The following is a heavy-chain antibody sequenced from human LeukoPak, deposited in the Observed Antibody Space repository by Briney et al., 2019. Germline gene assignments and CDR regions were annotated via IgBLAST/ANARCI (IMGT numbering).Heavy chain of an antibody. CDR3: ARDLRRGGAFDI. J-gene: IGHJ3*02. D-gene: IGHD4-23*01. CDR1: GGSITSSSYY. V-gene: IGHV4-61*02. Sequence: PSETLSLTCSVSGGSITSSSYYWSWIRQPAGKGLEWIGRIYTSGSTNYNPPLKSRVTISVDTSKNQFSLKLSSVTAADTAVYYCARDLRRGGAFDIWGQGTMVTVSS. CDR2: IYTSGST.